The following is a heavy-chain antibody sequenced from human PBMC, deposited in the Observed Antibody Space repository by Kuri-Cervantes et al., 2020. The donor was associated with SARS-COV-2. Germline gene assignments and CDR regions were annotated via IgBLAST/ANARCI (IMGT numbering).Heavy chain of an antibody. J-gene: IGHJ4*02. D-gene: IGHD3-22*01. CDR2: INHSGST. CDR1: GGFFSGYY. V-gene: IGHV4-34*01. Sequence: SETLSLTCAVYGGFFSGYYWSWIRRPPGKGLEWIGEINHSGSTNYNPSLDLKSRVTISVDTSKNQFSLKLSSVTAADTAVYYCARLSIYDSSGYTDDYWGQGTLVTVSS. CDR3: ARLSIYDSSGYTDDY.